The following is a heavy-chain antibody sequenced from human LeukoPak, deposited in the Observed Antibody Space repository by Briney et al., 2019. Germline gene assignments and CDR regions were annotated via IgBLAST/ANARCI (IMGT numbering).Heavy chain of an antibody. CDR2: INPSGGST. CDR1: GYTFTSYY. Sequence: ASVKVSCKASGYTFTSYYMHWVRQAPGQGLEWMGIINPSGGSTSYAQKFQGRVTMTRDMSTSTVYMELSSLRSEDTAVYYCARSRTNWDYYDSEWGQGTLVTVSS. CDR3: ARSRTNWDYYDSE. J-gene: IGHJ4*02. D-gene: IGHD3-22*01. V-gene: IGHV1-46*01.